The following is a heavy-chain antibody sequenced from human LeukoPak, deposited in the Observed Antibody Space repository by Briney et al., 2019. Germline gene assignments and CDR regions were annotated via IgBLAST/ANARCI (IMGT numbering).Heavy chain of an antibody. J-gene: IGHJ3*02. CDR2: IYYSGST. CDR3: AGILDDYRLYYYDRNAFDI. D-gene: IGHD3-22*01. Sequence: SETLSLTCTVSGGSISSYYWSWIRQPPGKGLEWIGYIYYSGSTNYNPSLKSRVTISVDTSKNQFSLKLSSVTAADTAAYYCAGILDDYRLYYYDRNAFDIWGQGTMVTVSS. CDR1: GGSISSYY. V-gene: IGHV4-59*01.